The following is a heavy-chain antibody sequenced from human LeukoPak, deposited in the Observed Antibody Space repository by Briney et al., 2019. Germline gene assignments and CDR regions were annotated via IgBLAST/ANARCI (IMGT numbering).Heavy chain of an antibody. CDR2: IKQDGSEK. J-gene: IGHJ6*02. CDR3: ARGEQTFGKRHSDV. CDR1: GFTFSTYW. Sequence: GGSLKLSCAASGFTFSTYWMNWVRQAPGKGLEWVANIKQDGSEKYYVDSVKGRFTISRDNAKNSLYLQMNSLRAEDTAVYYCARGEQTFGKRHSDVWGQGTTVTVSS. D-gene: IGHD1-1*01. V-gene: IGHV3-7*05.